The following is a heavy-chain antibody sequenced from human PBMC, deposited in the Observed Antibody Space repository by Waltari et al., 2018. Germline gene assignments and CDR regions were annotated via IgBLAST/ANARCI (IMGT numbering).Heavy chain of an antibody. CDR2: ISMTSSTI. V-gene: IGHV3-48*04. D-gene: IGHD3-3*01. CDR1: GFTFSSHN. Sequence: EVQLVESGGGLVHPGGSLRLSCAASGFTFSSHNMNWVLQAPGKGLEWVSYISMTSSTIYYADSVEGRFTVSRDNAKNSLYLQINSLRAEDTAVYYCARDGDDFWSGYVRKNYMDVWGKGTTVTVSS. CDR3: ARDGDDFWSGYVRKNYMDV. J-gene: IGHJ6*03.